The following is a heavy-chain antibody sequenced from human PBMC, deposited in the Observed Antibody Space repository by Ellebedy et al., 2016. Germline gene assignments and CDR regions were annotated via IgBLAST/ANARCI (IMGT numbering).Heavy chain of an antibody. CDR1: GFTFTDYW. CDR3: SRDLVD. CDR2: VNSDGTTT. D-gene: IGHD3-9*01. V-gene: IGHV3-74*01. Sequence: GESLKISCAASGFTFTDYWMHWVRQAPGKGLEWVSRVNSDGTTTTYAAPVKGRFTISRDNTKNTLSLQMNSLRVEDTAGYYCSRDLVDWGQGILVTVSS. J-gene: IGHJ4*02.